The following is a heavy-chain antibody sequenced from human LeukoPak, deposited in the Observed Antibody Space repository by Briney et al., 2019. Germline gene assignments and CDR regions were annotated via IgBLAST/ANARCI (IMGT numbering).Heavy chain of an antibody. CDR2: INHSGST. CDR1: GGSFSGYY. V-gene: IGHV4-34*01. Sequence: SETLSLTCAVYGGSFSGYYWSWIRQPPGKGLEWIGEINHSGSTNYNPSLKSRVTISVDTSKNQFSLKLSSVTAADTAVYYCARGSPGPHFDYWGQGTLVTVSS. J-gene: IGHJ4*02. D-gene: IGHD3-10*01. CDR3: ARGSPGPHFDY.